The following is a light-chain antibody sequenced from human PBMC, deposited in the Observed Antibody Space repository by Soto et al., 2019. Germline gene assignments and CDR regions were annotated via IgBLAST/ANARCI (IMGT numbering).Light chain of an antibody. Sequence: QSALTQPASVSGSPGQSITISCTGTSSDVGGYNYVSWYQQHPGKAPKLMIYDVSNRPLGVSNRFSGSKSGNTASLTISGLQAEDEADYYCRSYTTSGSLVFGGGTKLTVL. V-gene: IGLV2-14*01. CDR2: DVS. CDR1: SSDVGGYNY. J-gene: IGLJ2*01. CDR3: RSYTTSGSLV.